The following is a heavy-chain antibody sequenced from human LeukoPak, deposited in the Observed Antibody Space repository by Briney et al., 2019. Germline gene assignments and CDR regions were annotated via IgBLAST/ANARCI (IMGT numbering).Heavy chain of an antibody. Sequence: GGSLRLSCAASGFTVSSNYMSWVRQAPGKGLEWVSVIYSGGSTYYADSVKGRFTISRDNSKNTLYLQMNSLRAEDTAVYYCARDAGNGDLYYYYYGTDVWGQGTTVTVSS. CDR2: IYSGGST. J-gene: IGHJ6*02. D-gene: IGHD4-17*01. V-gene: IGHV3-66*02. CDR3: ARDAGNGDLYYYYYGTDV. CDR1: GFTVSSNY.